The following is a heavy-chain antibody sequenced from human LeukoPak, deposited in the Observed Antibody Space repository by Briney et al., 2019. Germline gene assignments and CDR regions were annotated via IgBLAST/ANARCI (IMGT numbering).Heavy chain of an antibody. CDR3: ANVPRSTVSY. CDR2: LNEDGSVK. J-gene: IGHJ4*02. V-gene: IGHV3-7*01. Sequence: VGSLRLSCAASEFSFSTNWMHWVRQTPGKGLEWVAELNEDGSVKYYVDSVKGRFTISRDNAKSLLFLQMYNLRTEDTGVYFCANVPRSTVSYWGRGTLVTVSS. D-gene: IGHD2-2*01. CDR1: EFSFSTNW.